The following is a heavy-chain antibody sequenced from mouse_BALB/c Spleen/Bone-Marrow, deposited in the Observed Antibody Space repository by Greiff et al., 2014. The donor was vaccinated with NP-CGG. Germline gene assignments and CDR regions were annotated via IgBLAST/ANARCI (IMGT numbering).Heavy chain of an antibody. CDR2: ISTYSGNT. CDR3: ARYGYGSSYYAMDY. CDR1: GYTFTDYA. D-gene: IGHD1-1*01. J-gene: IGHJ4*01. V-gene: IGHV1-67*01. Sequence: SGPELVRPGVLVKISCKGSGYTFTDYAMHWVKQSHAKSLEWIGVISTYSGNTNYNQKFKGKATMTVDKSSSTAYMELTRLTSEDSAIYYCARYGYGSSYYAMDYWGQGTSVTVSS.